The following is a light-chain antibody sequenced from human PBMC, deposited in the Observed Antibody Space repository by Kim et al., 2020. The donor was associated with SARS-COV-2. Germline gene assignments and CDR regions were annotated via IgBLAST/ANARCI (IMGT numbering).Light chain of an antibody. CDR1: QSVSSSY. J-gene: IGKJ2*01. CDR3: QQYGSSLPMYT. Sequence: EIVLTQSPGTLSLSPGERATLSCRASQSVSSSYLAWYQQKPGQAPRLLIYGASSRATGIPDRFSGSGSGTDFTLTISRLEPEDFAVYYCQQYGSSLPMYTFGQWTKLEI. CDR2: GAS. V-gene: IGKV3-20*01.